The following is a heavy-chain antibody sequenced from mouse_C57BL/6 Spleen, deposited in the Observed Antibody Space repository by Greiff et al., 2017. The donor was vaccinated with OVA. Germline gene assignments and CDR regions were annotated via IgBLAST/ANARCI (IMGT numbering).Heavy chain of an antibody. CDR3: AREGDYDVPYYFDY. CDR1: GYTFTDYY. V-gene: IGHV1-19*01. CDR2: INPYNGGT. J-gene: IGHJ2*01. D-gene: IGHD2-4*01. Sequence: EVQLQQSGPVLVKPGASVKMSCKASGYTFTDYYMNWVKQSHGKSLEWIGVINPYNGGTSYNQQFKGKATLTVDKSSSTAYMELNSLTSEDSAVYYCAREGDYDVPYYFDYWGQGTTLTVSS.